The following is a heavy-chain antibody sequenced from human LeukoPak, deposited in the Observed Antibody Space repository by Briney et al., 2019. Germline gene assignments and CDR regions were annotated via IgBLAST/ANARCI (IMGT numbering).Heavy chain of an antibody. CDR1: GGSFSGYY. V-gene: IGHV4-34*01. CDR3: ASSGVDSSGPHFY. CDR2: INHSGST. D-gene: IGHD3-22*01. Sequence: SETLSLTCAVYGGSFSGYYWSWIRQPPGKGLEWIGEINHSGSTNYNPSLKSRVTISVAPSKNQSSLKLSSVTAADTAVYYCASSGVDSSGPHFYWGQGTLVTVSS. J-gene: IGHJ4*02.